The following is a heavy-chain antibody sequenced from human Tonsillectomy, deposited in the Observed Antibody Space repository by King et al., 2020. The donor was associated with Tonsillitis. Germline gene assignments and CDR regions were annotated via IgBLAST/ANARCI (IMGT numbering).Heavy chain of an antibody. CDR2: IASDGSEK. CDR1: GFTFSSCG. D-gene: IGHD1-1*01. Sequence: VQLVESGGGVVQPGMSVRLSCAASGFTFSSCGMHWVRQAPGKGLEWVAVIASDGSEKKYAESVKGRFTISRDNSKNTVYLQMNSLRAEDTAVFYCAKGMGTLVTGRPYDSWGQGTPVTVSS. J-gene: IGHJ4*02. V-gene: IGHV3-30*18. CDR3: AKGMGTLVTGRPYDS.